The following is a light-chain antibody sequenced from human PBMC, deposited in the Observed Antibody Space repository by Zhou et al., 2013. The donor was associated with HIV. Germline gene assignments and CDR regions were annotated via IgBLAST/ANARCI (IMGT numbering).Light chain of an antibody. V-gene: IGKV1-5*03. CDR3: QQYHSSSQT. J-gene: IGKJ1*01. CDR1: ESISSW. Sequence: DIQMTQSPSTLSASVGDRVTITCRASESISSWLAWYQQKPGKAPKLLLYQASSLESGAPSRFSGSGSGTEFTLTISSLQPDDFATYYCQQYHSSSQTFGQGTKVDIK. CDR2: QAS.